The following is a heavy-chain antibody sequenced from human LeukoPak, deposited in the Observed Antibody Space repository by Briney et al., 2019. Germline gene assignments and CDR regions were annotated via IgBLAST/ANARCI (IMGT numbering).Heavy chain of an antibody. V-gene: IGHV3-21*01. CDR1: GFTFSSYT. CDR3: ARPGTSGWRFDY. D-gene: IGHD6-19*01. Sequence: GGSLRLSCAASGFTFSSYTMNWVRQAPGKGLEWVSSISSSSSHIYYADSVKGRFTISRDNAKNSLYLQMNSLRAEDTAVYYCARPGTSGWRFDYWGQGTLVTVSS. J-gene: IGHJ4*02. CDR2: ISSSSSHI.